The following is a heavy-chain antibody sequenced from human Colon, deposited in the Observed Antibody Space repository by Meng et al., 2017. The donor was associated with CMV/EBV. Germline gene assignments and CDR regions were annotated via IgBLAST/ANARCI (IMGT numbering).Heavy chain of an antibody. CDR1: GFTFNSYA. V-gene: IGHV3-23*01. J-gene: IGHJ4*02. Sequence: GFTFNSYAMNWVRQAPGKGLEWVSSISGSGGSTYDADSVKGRFTISRDNSKNTLYLQMNSLSADDTAVYYCAKERDFFGDMATNAFDYWGQGTLVTSPQ. D-gene: IGHD5-24*01. CDR2: ISGSGGST. CDR3: AKERDFFGDMATNAFDY.